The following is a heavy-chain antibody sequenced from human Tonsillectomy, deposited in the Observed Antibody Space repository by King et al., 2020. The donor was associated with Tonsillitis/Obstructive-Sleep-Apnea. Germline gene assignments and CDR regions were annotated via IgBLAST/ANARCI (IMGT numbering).Heavy chain of an antibody. V-gene: IGHV3-11*06. J-gene: IGHJ6*02. CDR3: ARFGCSSTSCYAGTYYYYGMDV. D-gene: IGHD2-2*01. CDR1: GFTFIDYY. Sequence: VQLVESGGGLVKPGGSLRLSCAASGFTFIDYYMSWIRQAPGKGLEWVSYISSSSSYTNYADSVKGRFTISRDNAKKSMYLQMNSLRAEDTAVYYCARFGCSSTSCYAGTYYYYGMDVWGQGTTVTVSS. CDR2: ISSSSSYT.